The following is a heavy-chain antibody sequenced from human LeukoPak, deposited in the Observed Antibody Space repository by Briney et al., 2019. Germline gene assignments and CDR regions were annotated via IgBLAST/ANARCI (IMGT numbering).Heavy chain of an antibody. CDR1: GFTFSSYG. J-gene: IGHJ4*02. V-gene: IGHV3-30*03. CDR2: ISYDGSNK. Sequence: PGRSLRLSCAASGFTFSSYGMHWVRQAPGKGLEWVAVISYDGSNKYYADSVKGRFTISRDNSKNTLYLQMNSLRAEDTAVYYCAREGIVVVAEYYFDYWGQGTLVTVSS. CDR3: AREGIVVVAEYYFDY. D-gene: IGHD2-15*01.